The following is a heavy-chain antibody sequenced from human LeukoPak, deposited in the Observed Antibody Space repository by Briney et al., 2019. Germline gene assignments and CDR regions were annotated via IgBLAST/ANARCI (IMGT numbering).Heavy chain of an antibody. CDR2: TSTYNGET. CDR3: ARGKGGRDY. D-gene: IGHD3-16*01. J-gene: IGHJ4*02. V-gene: IGHV1-18*01. CDR1: GYTFTNYA. Sequence: GASVKVSCKASGYTFTNYAITWVRQAPGQGFEWMGWTSTYNGETAYAQKLQGRVTMTTDTSTTTAYMELRSLRSDDTAVYYCARGKGGRDYWGQGTLVTVSS.